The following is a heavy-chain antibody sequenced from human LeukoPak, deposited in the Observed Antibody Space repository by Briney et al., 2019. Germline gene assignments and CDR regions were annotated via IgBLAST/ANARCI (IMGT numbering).Heavy chain of an antibody. CDR1: GFTFTTYW. D-gene: IGHD3-22*01. J-gene: IGHJ4*02. Sequence: QPGGSLRLSCAASGFTFTTYWMSWVRQPPGKGLEWVANIKQDGTEKYYVDSVKGRFTISRDNAKNSLYLQMNSLRAEDTAVYYCARRAGGYPHPYDYWGQGTLVTVSS. CDR3: ARRAGGYPHPYDY. CDR2: IKQDGTEK. V-gene: IGHV3-7*03.